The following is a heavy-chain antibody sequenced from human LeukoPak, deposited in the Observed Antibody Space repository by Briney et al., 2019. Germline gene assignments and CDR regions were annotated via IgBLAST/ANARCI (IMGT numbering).Heavy chain of an antibody. J-gene: IGHJ5*02. Sequence: GGSLRLSCAASGITFSSYGMSWVRQAPGKGLEWVSTISGTSDRTYYADSVKGRFTISRDKSKNTLYLQMNSLRAEDTAVYYCAKGRIVVVALDPWGQGTLVTVSS. V-gene: IGHV3-23*01. CDR2: ISGTSDRT. D-gene: IGHD3-22*01. CDR3: AKGRIVVVALDP. CDR1: GITFSSYG.